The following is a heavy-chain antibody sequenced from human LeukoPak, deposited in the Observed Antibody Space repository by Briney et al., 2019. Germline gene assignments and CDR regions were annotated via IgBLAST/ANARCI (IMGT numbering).Heavy chain of an antibody. V-gene: IGHV3-23*01. CDR2: ISNSGDRT. Sequence: GGSLRLSCVASGLTFSGYVMTWVRQAPAKGLEWVSGISNSGDRTYYADCVKGGFTIYRDNSKNTLYLEMNSLRAEDTAVYYCAKLLVGVAGAGNLDYWGQGTLVTVSS. D-gene: IGHD6-13*01. J-gene: IGHJ4*02. CDR1: GLTFSGYV. CDR3: AKLLVGVAGAGNLDY.